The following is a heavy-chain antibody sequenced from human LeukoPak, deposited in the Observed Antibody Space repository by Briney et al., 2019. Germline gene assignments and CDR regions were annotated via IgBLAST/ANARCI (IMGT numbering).Heavy chain of an antibody. D-gene: IGHD4/OR15-4a*01. V-gene: IGHV3-53*01. Sequence: GGSLRLSCTVSGFTVSSNSMSWVRQAPGKGLEWVSFIYSDTTHYSDSVKGRFTISRDNSKNTLYLQMNSLRAEDTAVYYCARRAGAYSHPYDYWGQGALVTVSS. CDR3: ARRAGAYSHPYDY. J-gene: IGHJ4*02. CDR2: IYSDTT. CDR1: GFTVSSNS.